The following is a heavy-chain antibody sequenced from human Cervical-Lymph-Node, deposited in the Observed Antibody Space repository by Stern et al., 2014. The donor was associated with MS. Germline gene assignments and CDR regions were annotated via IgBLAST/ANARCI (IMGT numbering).Heavy chain of an antibody. CDR2: IYHSGST. CDR3: ARSVRDNWIDYYGMDV. J-gene: IGHJ6*02. CDR1: GGSISSSNW. Sequence: QLQLQESGPGLVKPSGTLSLTCAVSGGSISSSNWWSWVRQPPGKGLEWIGEIYHSGSTTYNPSLKSRVPISVDKSKNQFSLKLSSVTAADTAVYYCARSVRDNWIDYYGMDVWGQGTTVTVSS. V-gene: IGHV4-4*02. D-gene: IGHD1-1*01.